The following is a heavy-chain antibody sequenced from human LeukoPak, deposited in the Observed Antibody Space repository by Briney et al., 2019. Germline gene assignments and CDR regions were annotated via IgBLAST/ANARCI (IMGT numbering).Heavy chain of an antibody. J-gene: IGHJ2*01. CDR3: ARRTLTTGTPRGHWYFDL. V-gene: IGHV4-39*01. Sequence: SETLSLTCTVSDGSISSSIYYWGWIRQPPGKGLEWIGSMYYSVNTYNNPSLKSRVTISVDTSKGQFSLKLNSVTAADTAVYYCARRTLTTGTPRGHWYFDLWGRGTLVTVSS. CDR1: DGSISSSIYY. D-gene: IGHD1-1*01. CDR2: MYYSVNT.